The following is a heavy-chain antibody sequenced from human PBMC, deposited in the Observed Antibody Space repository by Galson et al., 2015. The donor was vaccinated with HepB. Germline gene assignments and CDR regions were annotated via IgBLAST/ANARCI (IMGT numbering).Heavy chain of an antibody. V-gene: IGHV3-21*01. Sequence: SLRLSCAVSGFTLSSYSMNWVRQAPGKGLEWVSSISSSRTYIDYADSVKGRFTISRDNAKKLMYLQMNSLRAEDTAVYYCARRYSSSWSDYWGQGTLVTVSS. D-gene: IGHD6-13*01. J-gene: IGHJ4*02. CDR3: ARRYSSSWSDY. CDR1: GFTLSSYS. CDR2: ISSSRTYI.